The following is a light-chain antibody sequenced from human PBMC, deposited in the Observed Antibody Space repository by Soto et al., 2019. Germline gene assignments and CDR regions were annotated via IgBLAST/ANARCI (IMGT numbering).Light chain of an antibody. V-gene: IGLV2-14*01. CDR2: DVS. Sequence: QSALTQPASVSGSPGQSITISCTGTSSDVGGYNYVSWYQQHPGKAPKLMMYDVSNRPSGVSNRFSGSKSGNTASLTISGLQAEDEADYYCSSYTSSSTPYWVFGGGTNLTVL. CDR3: SSYTSSSTPYWV. CDR1: SSDVGGYNY. J-gene: IGLJ3*02.